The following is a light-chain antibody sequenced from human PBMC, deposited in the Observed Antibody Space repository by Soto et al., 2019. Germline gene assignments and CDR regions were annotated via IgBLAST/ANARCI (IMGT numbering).Light chain of an antibody. CDR1: QSISNW. J-gene: IGKJ1*01. V-gene: IGKV1-5*03. Sequence: DIQMTQSPSTLSASVGDRVKITCRASQSISNWLAWYQQKPVTAPNLLIYKASTLQSGVPSRFSGSGSGTEFTLTISSLQPDDSATYYCQQYSDNWTFGQGTKVDIK. CDR2: KAS. CDR3: QQYSDNWT.